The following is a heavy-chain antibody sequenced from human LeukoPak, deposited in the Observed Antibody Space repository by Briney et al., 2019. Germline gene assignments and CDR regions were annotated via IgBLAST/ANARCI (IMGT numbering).Heavy chain of an antibody. CDR3: AGSMVRGVVDY. Sequence: GRSLRLSCAASGFTFSSYSMNWVRQAPGKGLEWVSSISSSSSYIYYADSVKGRFTISRDNAKNSLYLQMSSLRAEDTAVYYCAGSMVRGVVDYWGQGTLVTVSS. D-gene: IGHD3-10*01. V-gene: IGHV3-21*01. CDR2: ISSSSSYI. CDR1: GFTFSSYS. J-gene: IGHJ4*02.